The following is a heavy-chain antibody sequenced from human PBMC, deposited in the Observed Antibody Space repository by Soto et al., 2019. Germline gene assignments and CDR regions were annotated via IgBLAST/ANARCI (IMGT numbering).Heavy chain of an antibody. Sequence: GGSLRLSCAASGFTFSSYAMHWVRQAPGKGLEWVAVISYDGSNKYYADSVKGRFTISRDNSKNTLYLQMNSLRAEDTAVYYCARDASPLITMIQIDYWGQGTLVTVSS. V-gene: IGHV3-30-3*01. CDR1: GFTFSSYA. CDR2: ISYDGSNK. CDR3: ARDASPLITMIQIDY. J-gene: IGHJ4*02. D-gene: IGHD3-22*01.